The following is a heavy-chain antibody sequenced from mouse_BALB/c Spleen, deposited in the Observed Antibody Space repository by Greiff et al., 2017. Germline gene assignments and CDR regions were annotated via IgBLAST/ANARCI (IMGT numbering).Heavy chain of an antibody. CDR3: ARRSYGSNYYAMDY. V-gene: IGHV2-4-1*01. D-gene: IGHD1-1*01. CDR1: GFSLTSYG. J-gene: IGHJ4*01. CDR2: IWSGGST. Sequence: VKLMESGPGLVQPSQSLSITCTVSGFSLTSYGVHWVRQSPGKGLEWLGVIWSGGSTDYNAAFISRLSISKDNSKSQVFFKMNSLQADDTAIYYCARRSYGSNYYAMDYWGQGTSVTVSS.